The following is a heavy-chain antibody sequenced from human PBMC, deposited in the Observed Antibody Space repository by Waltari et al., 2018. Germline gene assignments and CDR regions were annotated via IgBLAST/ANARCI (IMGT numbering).Heavy chain of an antibody. CDR3: ASSSSIAAPGAFDI. CDR2: ISPNFGKA. J-gene: IGHJ3*02. V-gene: IGHV1-69*01. D-gene: IGHD6-6*01. Sequence: QVQLVQSGAEVKKPGSSVKVSCKASGGTFSSYAISWVRQAPGQGLEWMVGISPNFGKANYAQKFQGRVTITADDSTSTAYMELSSLRSEDTAVYYCASSSSIAAPGAFDIWGQGTMVTVSS. CDR1: GGTFSSYA.